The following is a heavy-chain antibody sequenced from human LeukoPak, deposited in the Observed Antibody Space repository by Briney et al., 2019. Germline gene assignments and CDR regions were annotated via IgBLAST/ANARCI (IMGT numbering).Heavy chain of an antibody. Sequence: PGGSLRLSCAASGFTFDDYAMHWVRQAPGKGLERVSGISWSSGSIAYADSVKGRFTISRDNAKNSLYLQMNSLRAEDTALYYCAKVNYDSSGYGLFDYWGQGTLVTVSS. CDR3: AKVNYDSSGYGLFDY. CDR1: GFTFDDYA. D-gene: IGHD3-22*01. V-gene: IGHV3-9*01. J-gene: IGHJ4*02. CDR2: ISWSSGSI.